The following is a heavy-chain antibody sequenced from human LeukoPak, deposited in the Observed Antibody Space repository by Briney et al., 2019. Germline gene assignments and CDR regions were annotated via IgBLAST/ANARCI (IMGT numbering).Heavy chain of an antibody. J-gene: IGHJ6*02. V-gene: IGHV3-33*01. CDR2: IWYDGSNK. Sequence: GGSLRLSCAASGFTFSSYGMHWVRQAPGKGLEWVAVIWYDGSNKYYADSVKGRFTISRDNSKTPLYLQMNSLRAEDTAVYYCARDLAVTTLSVPPHYYYGMDVWGQGTTVTVSS. CDR3: ARDLAVTTLSVPPHYYYGMDV. CDR1: GFTFSSYG. D-gene: IGHD4-17*01.